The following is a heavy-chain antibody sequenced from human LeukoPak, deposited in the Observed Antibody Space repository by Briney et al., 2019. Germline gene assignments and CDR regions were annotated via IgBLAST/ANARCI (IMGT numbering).Heavy chain of an antibody. CDR2: ISVRGGDI. CDR3: ARDKGRGYSYGWDY. J-gene: IGHJ4*02. CDR1: GFNFSTYS. Sequence: GGSLRLSCAASGFNFSTYSMNWVRQAPGKGLEWVSYISVRGGDIYYADSVKGRSTVSRDNAKNSLYLQMHTLRDEDTAVYYCARDKGRGYSYGWDYWGQGTLVTVSS. V-gene: IGHV3-48*02. D-gene: IGHD5-18*01.